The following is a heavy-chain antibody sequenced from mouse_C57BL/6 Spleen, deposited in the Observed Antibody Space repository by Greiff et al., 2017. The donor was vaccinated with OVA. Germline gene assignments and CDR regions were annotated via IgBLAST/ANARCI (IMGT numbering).Heavy chain of an antibody. CDR2: IRNKANGYTT. CDR1: GFTFTDYY. CDR3: ASVSKGAYFDY. Sequence: EVKLVESGGGLVQPGGSLSLSCAASGFTFTDYYMSWVRQPPGKALEWLGFIRNKANGYTTEYSASVKGRFTISRDNSQSILYLQMNALRAEDSATYYCASVSKGAYFDYWGQGTTLTVSS. V-gene: IGHV7-3*01. J-gene: IGHJ2*01. D-gene: IGHD3-1*01.